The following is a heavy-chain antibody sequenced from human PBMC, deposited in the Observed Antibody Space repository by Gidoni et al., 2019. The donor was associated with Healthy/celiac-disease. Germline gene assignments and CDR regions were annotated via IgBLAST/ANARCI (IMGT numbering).Heavy chain of an antibody. V-gene: IGHV3-7*03. CDR1: GFTFSSYW. CDR2: IKQDGSEK. CDR3: ARWQQLDY. Sequence: EVQLVESGGGLVQPGGSLRLSCAPSGFTFSSYWMSWVRQAPGKGLEWVANIKQDGSEKYYVDSVKGRFTISRDNAKNSLYLQMNSLRAEDTAVYYCARWQQLDYWGQGTLVTVSS. J-gene: IGHJ4*02. D-gene: IGHD6-13*01.